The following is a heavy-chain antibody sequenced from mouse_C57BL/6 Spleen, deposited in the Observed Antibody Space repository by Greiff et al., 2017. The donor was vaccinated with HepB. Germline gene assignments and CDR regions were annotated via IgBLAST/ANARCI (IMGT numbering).Heavy chain of an antibody. CDR1: GFTFSDYY. J-gene: IGHJ1*03. CDR3: ARAYYGSNFDV. V-gene: IGHV5-16*01. D-gene: IGHD1-1*01. Sequence: EVQRVESEGGLVQPGSSMKLSCTASGFTFSDYYMAWVRQVPEKGLEWVANINYDGSSTYYLDSLKSRFIISRDNAKNILYLQMSSLKSEDTATYYCARAYYGSNFDVWGTGTTVTVSS. CDR2: INYDGSST.